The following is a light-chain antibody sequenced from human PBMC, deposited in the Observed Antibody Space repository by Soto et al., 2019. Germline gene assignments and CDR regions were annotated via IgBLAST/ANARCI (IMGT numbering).Light chain of an antibody. J-gene: IGKJ5*01. CDR2: EVS. CDR1: QSHVYSDGNIY. V-gene: IGKV2-30*01. Sequence: DVVMTQSPLSLPVTLGQPASISCRSSQSHVYSDGNIYVNWFQQRPGQSPRRLIYEVSNRDSGVPDRFSGSGAGTDFTLKISRVEAEDVGVYYCMQGTHWPIAFGQGTRLEIK. CDR3: MQGTHWPIA.